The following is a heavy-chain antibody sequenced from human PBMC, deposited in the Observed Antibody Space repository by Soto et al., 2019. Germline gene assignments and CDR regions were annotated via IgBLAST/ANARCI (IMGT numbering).Heavy chain of an antibody. V-gene: IGHV4-34*01. CDR3: ARGHSTSGYDS. Sequence: PXETLSLTCSVYGASFSGYYWSWIRQSPGKGLEWIGEIHHSGSTHYNPSLKSRLTFSIDESQSQFYMMLTSVTAADTALYFCARGHSTSGYDSWGQGSLVTVSS. J-gene: IGHJ4*02. CDR2: IHHSGST. CDR1: GASFSGYY. D-gene: IGHD6-6*01.